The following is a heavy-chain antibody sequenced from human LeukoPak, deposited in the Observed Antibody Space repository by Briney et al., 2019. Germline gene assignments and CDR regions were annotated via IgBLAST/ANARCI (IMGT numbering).Heavy chain of an antibody. V-gene: IGHV3-30*02. CDR2: IRYDGNNK. Sequence: GGSLRLSRAASGFTFSSYEMNWVRQAPGKGLEWVAFIRYDGNNKDYGDSVKGRFTISRDDSKKTLYLEMNSLRAEDTAVYYCARDHRYWTYAGSGSYCLHYWGQGTLVTVSS. CDR3: ARDHRYWTYAGSGSYCLHY. J-gene: IGHJ4*02. D-gene: IGHD3-10*01. CDR1: GFTFSSYE.